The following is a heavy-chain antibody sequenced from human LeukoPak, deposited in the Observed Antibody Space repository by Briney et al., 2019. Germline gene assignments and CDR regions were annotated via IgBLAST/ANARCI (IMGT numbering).Heavy chain of an antibody. CDR2: IYYSGST. V-gene: IGHV4-4*02. CDR3: ARAPPGFWATYYMDV. J-gene: IGHJ6*03. CDR1: GGSISSSNW. D-gene: IGHD3-16*01. Sequence: SGTLSLTCAVSGGSISSSNWWSWVRQPPGKGLEWIGEIYYSGSTNYNPSLKSRVTISVDKSKNQFSLKLSSVTAAVTAVYYCARAPPGFWATYYMDVWGKGTTVTVSS.